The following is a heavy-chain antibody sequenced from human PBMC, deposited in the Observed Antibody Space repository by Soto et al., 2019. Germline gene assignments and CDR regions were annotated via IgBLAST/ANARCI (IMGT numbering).Heavy chain of an antibody. CDR3: AKAPPPYSSSWSLYYYYGMDV. CDR1: GFTFSSYA. CDR2: ISGSGGST. Sequence: EVQLLESGGGLVQPGGSLRLSCAASGFTFSSYAMSWVRQAPGKGLERVSAISGSGGSTYYADSVKGRFTMSRDNSKNTRYLQMNSLRAEDTAVYYCAKAPPPYSSSWSLYYYYGMDVWGQGTTVTVSS. J-gene: IGHJ6*02. D-gene: IGHD6-13*01. V-gene: IGHV3-23*01.